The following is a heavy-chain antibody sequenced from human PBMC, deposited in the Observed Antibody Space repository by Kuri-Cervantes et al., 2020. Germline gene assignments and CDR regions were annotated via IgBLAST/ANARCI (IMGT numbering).Heavy chain of an antibody. CDR3: ARDLYCSGSSCLSA. CDR1: GFTFSDYY. D-gene: IGHD2-15*01. V-gene: IGHV3-53*01. Sequence: LSLTCAASGFTFSDYYMSWIRQAPGKGLEWVSVIYSGGSTYYADSVKCRFTISRDNSKNTLYLQMNSLRAEETAVYYFARDLYCSGSSCLSAWGQGTLVTVSS. CDR2: IYSGGST. J-gene: IGHJ4*02.